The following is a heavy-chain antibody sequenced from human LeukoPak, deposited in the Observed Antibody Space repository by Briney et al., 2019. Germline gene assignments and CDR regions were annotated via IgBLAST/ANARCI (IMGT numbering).Heavy chain of an antibody. J-gene: IGHJ6*03. D-gene: IGHD2-15*01. CDR2: INHSGST. CDR1: GGSFSDYY. Sequence: SETLSRTCAVYGGSFSDYYWSWIRQPPGKGLEWIGEINHSGSTNYNPSLKSRVTISVDTSKNQFSLKLSSVTAADTAVYYCARGGEIVVVVAATRNYYYYMDVWGKGTTVTVSS. CDR3: ARGGEIVVVVAATRNYYYYMDV. V-gene: IGHV4-34*01.